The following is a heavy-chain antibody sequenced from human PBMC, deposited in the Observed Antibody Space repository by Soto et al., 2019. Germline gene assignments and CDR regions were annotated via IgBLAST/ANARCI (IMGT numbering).Heavy chain of an antibody. Sequence: SETLSLTCTVSGASISVHSYYWTWIRHPPGKGLEWIGSSYYSGTTYFNPSLKSRATISVDTSKNQFSLRLTSVTAADTAIYYCTRRYNWNDKYFDPWGPGALVTVS. V-gene: IGHV4-39*01. CDR3: TRRYNWNDKYFDP. CDR2: SYYSGTT. CDR1: GASISVHSYY. J-gene: IGHJ5*02. D-gene: IGHD1-20*01.